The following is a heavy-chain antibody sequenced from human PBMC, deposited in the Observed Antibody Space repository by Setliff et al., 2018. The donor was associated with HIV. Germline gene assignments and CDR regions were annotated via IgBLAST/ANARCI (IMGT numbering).Heavy chain of an antibody. CDR3: ARAAPRAGAAPLAYDY. D-gene: IGHD1-26*01. J-gene: IGHJ4*02. Sequence: GGSLRLSCAASGFTFSGYWMSWVRQAPGKGLEWVANINQDGGETYYKDSVKGRLAISRDNANNPLHLQMNSLRVEDTAIYYCARAAPRAGAAPLAYDYWGQGTLVTVSS. V-gene: IGHV3-7*01. CDR1: GFTFSGYW. CDR2: INQDGGET.